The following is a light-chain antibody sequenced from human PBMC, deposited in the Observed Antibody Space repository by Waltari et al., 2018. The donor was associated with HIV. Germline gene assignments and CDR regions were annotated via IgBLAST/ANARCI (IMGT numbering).Light chain of an antibody. CDR1: NSTIGRIT. V-gene: IGLV1-44*01. CDR2: SNN. Sequence: QSVLTQPPSASGTPGQRVTISCSGSNSTIGRITVNWYQQPPGTAPKLLIHSNNQRPSGVPDRFSGSKSGTSASLAISGLQSEDEADYYCAAWDDSLNGVVFGGGTKLTVL. J-gene: IGLJ2*01. CDR3: AAWDDSLNGVV.